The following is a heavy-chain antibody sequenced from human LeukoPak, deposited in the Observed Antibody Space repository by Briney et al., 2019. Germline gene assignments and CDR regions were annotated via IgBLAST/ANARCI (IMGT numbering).Heavy chain of an antibody. CDR1: GYTFTGYY. CDR2: INPNSGGT. Sequence: ASVKVSCKASGYTFTGYYMHWVRQAPGQGLEWMGWINPNSGGTNYAQKFQGRVTMTRDTSISTAYMELSRLRSDDTAVYYCARAVDILTGYQENWFDPWGQGTLVTVSS. V-gene: IGHV1-2*02. CDR3: ARAVDILTGYQENWFDP. J-gene: IGHJ5*02. D-gene: IGHD3-9*01.